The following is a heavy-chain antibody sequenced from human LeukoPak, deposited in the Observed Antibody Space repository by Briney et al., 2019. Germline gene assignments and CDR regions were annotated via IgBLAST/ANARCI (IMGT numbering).Heavy chain of an antibody. V-gene: IGHV4-30-4*01. Sequence: SETLSLTCTVSGGSISSYYWSWIRQPPGKGLEWIGYIYYSGSTYYNPSLKSRVTISVDTSKNQFSLKLSSVTAADTAVYYCARGPTVAFDIWGQGTMVTVSS. CDR2: IYYSGST. D-gene: IGHD4-17*01. J-gene: IGHJ3*02. CDR3: ARGPTVAFDI. CDR1: GGSISSYY.